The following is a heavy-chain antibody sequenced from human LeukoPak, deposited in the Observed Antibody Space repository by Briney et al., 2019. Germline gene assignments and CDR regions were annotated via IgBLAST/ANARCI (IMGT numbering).Heavy chain of an antibody. V-gene: IGHV3-23*01. Sequence: GGSLRLSCAASGFTFSSYAMTWLRQAPGQGLEWVSTISGSGAKTYYAGSVKGRFTISRDTSKNTLYLQMNSLRADDTAVYYCAKDMGEDGSYYLDYWGQGTLVTVSS. CDR1: GFTFSSYA. CDR2: ISGSGAKT. J-gene: IGHJ4*02. CDR3: AKDMGEDGSYYLDY. D-gene: IGHD1-26*01.